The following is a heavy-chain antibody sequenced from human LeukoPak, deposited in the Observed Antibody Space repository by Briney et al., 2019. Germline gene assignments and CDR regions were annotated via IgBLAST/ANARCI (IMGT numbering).Heavy chain of an antibody. J-gene: IGHJ4*02. Sequence: ASVKVSCKASGYTFTSYDINWVRQATGQGLEWMGWMNPNGGNTGYAQKFQGRVTMTRNTSISTAYMELSSLRPEDTAVYYCARGGPYYDYVWGSYRYKYFDYWGRGTLVTVSS. CDR3: ARGGPYYDYVWGSYRYKYFDY. D-gene: IGHD3-16*02. V-gene: IGHV1-8*02. CDR2: MNPNGGNT. CDR1: GYTFTSYD.